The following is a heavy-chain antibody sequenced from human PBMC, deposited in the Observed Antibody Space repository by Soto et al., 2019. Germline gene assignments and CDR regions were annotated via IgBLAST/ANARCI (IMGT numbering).Heavy chain of an antibody. J-gene: IGHJ4*02. CDR2: INPNSGGT. V-gene: IGHV1-2*04. CDR3: ARGRYCSGGSCYRGDFDY. D-gene: IGHD2-15*01. Sequence: ASVKVSCKASGYTFTGYYMHWVRQAPGQGLEWMGWINPNSGGTNYAQKFQGWVTMTRDTSISTAYMELSRLRSDDTAVYYCARGRYCSGGSCYRGDFDYWGQGTLVTVSS. CDR1: GYTFTGYY.